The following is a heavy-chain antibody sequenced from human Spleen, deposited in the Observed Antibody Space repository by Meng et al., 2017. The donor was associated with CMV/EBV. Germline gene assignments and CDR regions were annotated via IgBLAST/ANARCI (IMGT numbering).Heavy chain of an antibody. V-gene: IGHV1-69*10. CDR3: ARGPDYGDHMHFDY. D-gene: IGHD4/OR15-4a*01. CDR2: VIAILDTP. J-gene: IGHJ4*02. CDR1: GGTFSSYA. Sequence: SVKVSCKASGGTFSSYAISWVRQAPGQGLEWMGGVIAILDTPNYAQEFQGRVTITADRITSTAYLELNNLRSEDTAVYYCARGPDYGDHMHFDYWGQGTLVTVSS.